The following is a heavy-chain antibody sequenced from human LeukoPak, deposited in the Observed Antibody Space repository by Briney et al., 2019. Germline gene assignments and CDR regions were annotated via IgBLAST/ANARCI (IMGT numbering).Heavy chain of an antibody. CDR2: LSGSGGTT. V-gene: IGHV3-23*01. J-gene: IGHJ4*02. CDR3: AKDVLDSINWSRGDY. CDR1: GFTFSSYA. D-gene: IGHD6-13*01. Sequence: GGSLILSCAASGFTFSSYAMSWVRQAPGKGLEWVSSLSGSGGTTYYADSVKGRFTISRDNANNRLNLQMNIVRAEDTALYYCAKDVLDSINWSRGDYWGQGTLVTVSS.